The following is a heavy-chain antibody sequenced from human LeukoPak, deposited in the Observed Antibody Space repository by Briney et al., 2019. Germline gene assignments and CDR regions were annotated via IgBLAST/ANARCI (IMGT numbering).Heavy chain of an antibody. D-gene: IGHD3-10*01. CDR2: ISSSSSYI. Sequence: GSLRLSCAASGFTFSSYEMNWVRQAPGKGLEWVSSISSSSSYIYYADSVKGRFTISRDNAKNSLYLQMNSLRAEDTAVYYCARDHYGSGSNFDYWGQGTLVTVSS. CDR1: GFTFSSYE. V-gene: IGHV3-21*01. CDR3: ARDHYGSGSNFDY. J-gene: IGHJ4*02.